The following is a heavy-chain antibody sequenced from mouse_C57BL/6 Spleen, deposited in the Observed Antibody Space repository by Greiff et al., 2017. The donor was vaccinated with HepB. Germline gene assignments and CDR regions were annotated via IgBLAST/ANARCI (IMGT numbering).Heavy chain of an antibody. CDR2: IYPRSGNT. Sequence: QVQLKESGAELARPGASVKLSCKASGYTFTSYGISWVKQRTGQGLEWIGEIYPRSGNTYYNEKFKGKATLTADKSSSTAYMELRSLTSEDSAVYFCAREKGTRDYSNVFDYWGQGTTLTVSS. CDR3: AREKGTRDYSNVFDY. J-gene: IGHJ2*01. D-gene: IGHD2-5*01. CDR1: GYTFTSYG. V-gene: IGHV1-81*01.